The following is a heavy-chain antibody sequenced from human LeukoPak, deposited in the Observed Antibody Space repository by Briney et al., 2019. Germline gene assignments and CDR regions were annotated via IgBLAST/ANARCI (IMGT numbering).Heavy chain of an antibody. V-gene: IGHV1-2*02. Sequence: ASVKVSCKASGYTFGDSFMHWVRQAPGQGPEWMGWINPVSGDTNFAQRFQGRVTLTRDTSISTAYMELSRLRSDDTAVYYCAREGYYGSGYSDWFDPWGQGTLVTVSS. J-gene: IGHJ5*02. CDR2: INPVSGDT. CDR3: AREGYYGSGYSDWFDP. D-gene: IGHD3-10*01. CDR1: GYTFGDSF.